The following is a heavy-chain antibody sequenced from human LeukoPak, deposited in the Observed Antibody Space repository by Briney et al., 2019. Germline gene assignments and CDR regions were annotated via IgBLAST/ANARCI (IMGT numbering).Heavy chain of an antibody. J-gene: IGHJ4*02. CDR1: GFTFSNYN. Sequence: GGSLRLSCAASGFTFSNYNMNWVRQAPGKGLEWVSSISSSSSYIYYGDSVKGRFTISRDNAKNSLFLQTNSLRAEDTAVYFCAKAIVATDTSYFDHWGQGTLVTVSS. CDR2: ISSSSSYI. V-gene: IGHV3-21*01. CDR3: AKAIVATDTSYFDH. D-gene: IGHD5-12*01.